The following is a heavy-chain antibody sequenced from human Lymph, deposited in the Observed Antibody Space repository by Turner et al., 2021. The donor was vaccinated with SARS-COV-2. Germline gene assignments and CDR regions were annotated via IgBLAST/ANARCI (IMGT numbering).Heavy chain of an antibody. CDR3: ARDLQLYGMDV. CDR1: GFTVSSNY. D-gene: IGHD1-1*01. CDR2: IYSGGST. V-gene: IGHV3-53*02. J-gene: IGHJ6*02. Sequence: EVQLVETGGGLIQPGGSLRLSCAASGFTVSSNYMTWVRQAPGKGLEWVSLIYSGGSTYYADSMKGRFTISRDNSKNTLYLQMNSLRAEDTAIYYCARDLQLYGMDVWGQGTTVTVSS.